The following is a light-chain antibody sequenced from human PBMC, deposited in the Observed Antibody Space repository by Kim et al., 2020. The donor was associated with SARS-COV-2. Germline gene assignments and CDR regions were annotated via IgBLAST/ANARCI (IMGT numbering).Light chain of an antibody. V-gene: IGKV1-39*01. J-gene: IGKJ1*01. CDR3: QQINTTPSRSA. Sequence: DIQMTQSPSSLSASVGDRVTITCRASQTISTYLNWYQQKPGKAPKLLIYAATSLQSGVPSRFSGSGSGTDFTLTISSLQPEDFATYYFQQINTTPSRSAFGQGTKVDIK. CDR2: AAT. CDR1: QTISTY.